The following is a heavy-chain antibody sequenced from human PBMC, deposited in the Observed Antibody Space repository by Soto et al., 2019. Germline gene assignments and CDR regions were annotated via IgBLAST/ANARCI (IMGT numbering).Heavy chain of an antibody. V-gene: IGHV3-23*01. CDR2: VGGSGDGT. D-gene: IGHD6-19*01. CDR1: GFTFSTYT. Sequence: PGGSLRLSCAASGFTFSTYTMTWVRQAPGKGLEWVSSVGGSGDGTYYADSVKGRFTISRDNSKNTLYLQMNSLRAEDTAIYYCAKARAVTLVRLSLDQWGQGTLVTVSS. J-gene: IGHJ4*02. CDR3: AKARAVTLVRLSLDQ.